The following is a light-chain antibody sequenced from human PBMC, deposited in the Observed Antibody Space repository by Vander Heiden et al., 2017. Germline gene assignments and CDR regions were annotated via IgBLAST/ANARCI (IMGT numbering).Light chain of an antibody. Sequence: QSVLTQPPSVSEAPSQRVTLSCSGSSPNIGHNAVNWYQQLPGKAPKLLIYDDDLMPSGVSDRFSGSKSGTAASRAISGLQSEDEADYYCAAWDDSLNGYVFGTGTKVTVL. CDR1: SPNIGHNA. CDR3: AAWDDSLNGYV. V-gene: IGLV1-36*01. J-gene: IGLJ1*01. CDR2: DDD.